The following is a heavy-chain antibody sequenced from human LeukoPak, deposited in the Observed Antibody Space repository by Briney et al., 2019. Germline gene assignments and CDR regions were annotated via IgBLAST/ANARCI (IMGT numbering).Heavy chain of an antibody. D-gene: IGHD3-9*01. J-gene: IGHJ4*02. Sequence: PGGFLRLSCAASGFTFSSYAMSWVRQAPGKGLEWVSAISGSGGSTYYADSVKGRFTISRDNSKNTLYLQMNSLRAEDTAVYYCAKLRPLRYFDWLSAPFDYWGQGTLVTVSS. V-gene: IGHV3-23*01. CDR3: AKLRPLRYFDWLSAPFDY. CDR1: GFTFSSYA. CDR2: ISGSGGST.